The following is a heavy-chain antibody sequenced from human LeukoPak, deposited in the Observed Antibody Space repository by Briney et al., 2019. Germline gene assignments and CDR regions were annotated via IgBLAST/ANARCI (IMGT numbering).Heavy chain of an antibody. CDR1: GYTFTNYA. J-gene: IGHJ4*02. CDR2: INTNTGNP. Sequence: ASVKVSCKASGYTFTNYAMNWVRQAPGQGLEWMGWINTNTGNPTYAQGFTGRFVFSLDTSVSTAYLQITGLKAEDTAVYYCARDRRFGTLYCSGGSCYGGFDYWGQGTLVSVSS. CDR3: ARDRRFGTLYCSGGSCYGGFDY. V-gene: IGHV7-4-1*02. D-gene: IGHD2-15*01.